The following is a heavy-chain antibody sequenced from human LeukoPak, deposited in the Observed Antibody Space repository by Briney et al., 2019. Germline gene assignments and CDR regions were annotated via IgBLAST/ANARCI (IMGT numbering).Heavy chain of an antibody. CDR3: ARDGSQDIVVVVAAIYLDL. CDR2: IYTSGST. J-gene: IGHJ2*01. V-gene: IGHV4-4*07. CDR1: GGSISSYY. Sequence: SESLSLTCTVSGGSISSYYWSWIRQPAGKGLEWIGRIYTSGSTNYNPSLKSRVTMSVDTSKNQFSLKLSSVTAADTAVYYCARDGSQDIVVVVAAIYLDLWGRGTLVTVSS. D-gene: IGHD2-15*01.